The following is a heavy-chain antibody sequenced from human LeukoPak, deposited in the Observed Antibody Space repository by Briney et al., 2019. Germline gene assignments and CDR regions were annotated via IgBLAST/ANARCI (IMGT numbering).Heavy chain of an antibody. CDR1: GDSVSSNSAS. V-gene: IGHV6-1*01. D-gene: IGHD1-26*01. CDR3: ARDPDSSYEWGPFDP. CDR2: TYYRSKWNT. J-gene: IGHJ5*02. Sequence: SQTLSLTCAISGDSVSSNSASWNWIRQSPSRGLEWLGRTYYRSKWNTDYAVSVKGRITINTDTSKNQFSLYLNSVTPEDTAVYYCARDPDSSYEWGPFDPWGQGTLVTVSS.